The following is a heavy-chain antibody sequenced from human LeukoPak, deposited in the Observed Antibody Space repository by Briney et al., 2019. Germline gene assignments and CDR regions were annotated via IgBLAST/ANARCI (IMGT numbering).Heavy chain of an antibody. CDR1: GGSFSGYY. J-gene: IGHJ5*02. D-gene: IGHD3-10*01. V-gene: IGHV4-34*01. CDR3: ARGRGSGAARRSWFDP. CDR2: INHSGST. Sequence: SETLSLTCAVYGGSFSGYYWSWIRQPPGKGLEWIGEINHSGSTNYNPSPKSRVTISVDTSKNQFSLKLSSVTAADTAVYYCARGRGSGAARRSWFDPWGQGTLVTVSS.